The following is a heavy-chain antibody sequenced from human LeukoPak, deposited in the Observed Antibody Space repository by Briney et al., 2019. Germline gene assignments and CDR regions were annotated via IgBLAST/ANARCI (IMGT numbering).Heavy chain of an antibody. CDR1: GGSIRGYY. V-gene: IGHV4-59*01. J-gene: IGHJ4*02. Sequence: SETLSLTCTVSGGSIRGYYWTWIRQPPGKGLEWIGYIYYTETSYNPSLKSRVTISADTSKNQFSLKSYSVTAADTAVYYCARARRTHDSSGYYYFDYWGQGTLVTVSS. CDR3: ARARRTHDSSGYYYFDY. D-gene: IGHD3-22*01. CDR2: IYYTET.